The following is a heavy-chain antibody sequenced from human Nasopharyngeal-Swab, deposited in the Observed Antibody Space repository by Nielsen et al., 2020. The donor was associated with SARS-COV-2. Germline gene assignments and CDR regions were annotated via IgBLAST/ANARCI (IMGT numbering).Heavy chain of an antibody. D-gene: IGHD3-3*01. CDR2: IYYSGST. J-gene: IGHJ6*02. CDR1: GGFISSGGYY. V-gene: IGHV4-31*03. Sequence: LSCTVSGGFISSGGYYWSWIRQHPGKGLEWIGYIYYSGSTYYNPSLKSRVTISVDTSKNQFSLKLSSVTAADTAVYYCARDHQAHTIYPHYGMDVWGQGTTVTVSS. CDR3: ARDHQAHTIYPHYGMDV.